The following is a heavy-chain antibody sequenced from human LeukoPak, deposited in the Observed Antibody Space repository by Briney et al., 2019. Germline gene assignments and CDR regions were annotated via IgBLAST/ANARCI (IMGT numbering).Heavy chain of an antibody. CDR2: IKPDGSEK. Sequence: GGSLRLSCAASGFTFSTYWMSWVRQAPGKGLEWVANIKPDGSEKYYVDSMKGRFTISRDNAKNSLYLQMNSLRAEDTAVYYCARDSSTDFDYWGQGTLVTVSS. V-gene: IGHV3-7*01. D-gene: IGHD6-13*01. J-gene: IGHJ4*02. CDR3: ARDSSTDFDY. CDR1: GFTFSTYW.